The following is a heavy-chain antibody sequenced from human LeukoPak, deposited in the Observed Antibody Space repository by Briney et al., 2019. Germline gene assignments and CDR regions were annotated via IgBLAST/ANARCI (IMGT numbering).Heavy chain of an antibody. V-gene: IGHV4-31*03. CDR1: VGSISSGGYY. D-gene: IGHD6-13*01. Sequence: SGTLSLTRTVSVGSISSGGYYWSWIRHHPGKGLEWLRYIYYSGSTYYNPSLNIRVNISVDTSKNKFSLKLSSDTAADTAVYYYARVSAAGTFVDYWGQGTLVTVSS. J-gene: IGHJ4*02. CDR3: ARVSAAGTFVDY. CDR2: IYYSGST.